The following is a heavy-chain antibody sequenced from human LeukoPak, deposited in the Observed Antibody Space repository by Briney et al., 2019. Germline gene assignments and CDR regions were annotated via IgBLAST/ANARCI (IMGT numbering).Heavy chain of an antibody. CDR1: GFTFSSCS. CDR2: ISSSSSTI. CDR3: ARDPHIAAAGTIFDY. D-gene: IGHD6-13*01. J-gene: IGHJ4*02. V-gene: IGHV3-48*02. Sequence: GGSLRLSCAVSGFTFSSCSMNWVRQAPGKGLEWVSYISSSSSTIFYADSVKGRFTISRDNAKNSLYLQMNSLRDEDSAVYYCARDPHIAAAGTIFDYWGQGTLVTVSS.